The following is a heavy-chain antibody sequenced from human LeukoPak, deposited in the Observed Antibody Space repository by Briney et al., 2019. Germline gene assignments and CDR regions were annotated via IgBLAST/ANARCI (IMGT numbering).Heavy chain of an antibody. J-gene: IGHJ4*02. CDR1: GFTFSTYA. V-gene: IGHV3-23*01. CDR2: ISGAGGTT. Sequence: GGSLRLSCAASGFTFSTYAMTWVRQAPGKGLDWVSVISGAGGTTYYADSVKGRFTISRDNSKNTVYLQMDSLRAEDTAVYYCAKTKQGSGYLDYWGQGTLVTVSS. D-gene: IGHD3-10*01. CDR3: AKTKQGSGYLDY.